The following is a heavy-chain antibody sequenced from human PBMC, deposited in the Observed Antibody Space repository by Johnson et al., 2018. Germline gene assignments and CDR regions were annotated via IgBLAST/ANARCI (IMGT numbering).Heavy chain of an antibody. Sequence: VQLVESGGGLVQPGGSLRLSCAASGFTFSSYAMSWVRQAPGKGLEWVSAISGSGGRTYYADSVKGRFTISRDNSKNTLYLQMNSLRAEDTPVYYCNTDQDLTGYYSYYYYYGMDVWGQGTTVTVSS. CDR2: ISGSGGRT. V-gene: IGHV3-23*04. D-gene: IGHD3-9*01. CDR3: NTDQDLTGYYSYYYYYGMDV. J-gene: IGHJ6*02. CDR1: GFTFSSYA.